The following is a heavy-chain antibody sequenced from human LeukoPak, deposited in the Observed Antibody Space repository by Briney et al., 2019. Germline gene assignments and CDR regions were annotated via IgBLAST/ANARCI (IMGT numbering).Heavy chain of an antibody. V-gene: IGHV1-69*13. CDR2: IIPIFGTA. CDR3: ARTYYGSGGYYDWFDP. Sequence: SVKASCKASGGTFSSYAISWVRQAPGQGLEWMGGIIPIFGTANYAQKFQGRVTITADESTSTAYMELSSLRSEDTAVYYCARTYYGSGGYYDWFDPWGQGTLVTVSS. D-gene: IGHD3-10*01. CDR1: GGTFSSYA. J-gene: IGHJ5*02.